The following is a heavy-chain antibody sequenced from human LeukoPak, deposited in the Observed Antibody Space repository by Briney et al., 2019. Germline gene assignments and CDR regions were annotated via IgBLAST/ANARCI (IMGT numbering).Heavy chain of an antibody. Sequence: GGALRLSCAASGFTFDDHGMSWVRQPPGKGLEWVSCISSSGSHIYSVDSVKGRFAISRDNAKNSLYLQMNSLRAEDTALYYCARGCFGELLFDHWGQGTLVTVPS. CDR3: ARGCFGELLFDH. CDR1: GFTFDDHG. V-gene: IGHV3-20*04. CDR2: ISSSGSHI. J-gene: IGHJ4*02. D-gene: IGHD3-10*01.